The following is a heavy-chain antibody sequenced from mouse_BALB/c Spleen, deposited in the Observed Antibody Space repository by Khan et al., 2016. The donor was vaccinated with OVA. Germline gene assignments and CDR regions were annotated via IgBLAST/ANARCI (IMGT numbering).Heavy chain of an antibody. Sequence: VELVESGAELAKPGASVKMSCKASGYTFTTYWMHWVKQRPGQGLEWIGYINPTSGYTDYNEKFKDRVTLSTDKSSSTAYMQLSSLTSEDSAVYYCTRDRIDYWGQGTTLTGSS. CDR3: TRDRIDY. CDR2: INPTSGYT. V-gene: IGHV1-7*01. CDR1: GYTFTTYW. J-gene: IGHJ2*01.